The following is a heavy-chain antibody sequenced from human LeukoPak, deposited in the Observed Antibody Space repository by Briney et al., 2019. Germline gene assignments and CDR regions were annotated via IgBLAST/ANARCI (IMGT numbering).Heavy chain of an antibody. Sequence: PSETLSLTCTVAGGSISSGSYYWGWIRKPPGKGLEWIGTIYYSGSTYYNPSLKSRVTISIDTSKSQFSLNLRSVTATDTAVYYCARPLLGVVGAFDPWGQGTLVTVSS. CDR3: ARPLLGVVGAFDP. V-gene: IGHV4-39*01. J-gene: IGHJ5*02. CDR1: GGSISSGSYY. D-gene: IGHD2-21*01. CDR2: IYYSGST.